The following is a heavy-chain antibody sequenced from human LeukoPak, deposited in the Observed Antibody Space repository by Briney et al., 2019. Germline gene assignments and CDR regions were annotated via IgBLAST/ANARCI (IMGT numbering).Heavy chain of an antibody. V-gene: IGHV3-7*03. J-gene: IGHJ4*02. CDR1: GFTFGSYW. Sequence: PGGSLRLSCGASGFTFGSYWMSWVRQAPGKGPEWVASIKQDGYEKYYVDSVKGRFIISRDNAKNSLYVRMNSLRAEDTAIYYCARDGYCTGGSCYADYSGPGTLVTVSS. D-gene: IGHD2-15*01. CDR3: ARDGYCTGGSCYADY. CDR2: IKQDGYEK.